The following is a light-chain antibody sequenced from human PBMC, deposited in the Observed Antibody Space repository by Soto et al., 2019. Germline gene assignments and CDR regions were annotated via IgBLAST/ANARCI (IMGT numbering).Light chain of an antibody. CDR1: DSFLYIAKNKNF. CDR2: WAS. V-gene: IGKV4-1*01. Sequence: IVLTPSSDSLAVSLGERATIHCKSSDSFLYIAKNKNFLPWYQQKPGQPPKWLIYWASTRESGVPDRFTGSGSGTDVSLTIISLQAEDVVVEYCQQQYSIPITFGQGTLLDI. CDR3: QQQYSIPIT. J-gene: IGKJ5*01.